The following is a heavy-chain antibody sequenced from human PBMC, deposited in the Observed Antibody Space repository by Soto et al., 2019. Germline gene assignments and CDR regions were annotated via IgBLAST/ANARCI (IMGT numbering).Heavy chain of an antibody. CDR2: IYYSGST. J-gene: IGHJ4*02. CDR1: GGSISSSSYY. Sequence: QLQLQESGPGLVKPSETLSLTCTVSGGSISSSSYYWGWIRQPPGKGLELIGSIYYSGSTYYNPSLKSRVTISVDTSNNQFSRKLRSVTAADTAVYYCARQDGYCSSTRCYPELANFDYWGQGTLVTVAS. V-gene: IGHV4-39*01. CDR3: ARQDGYCSSTRCYPELANFDY. D-gene: IGHD2-2*01.